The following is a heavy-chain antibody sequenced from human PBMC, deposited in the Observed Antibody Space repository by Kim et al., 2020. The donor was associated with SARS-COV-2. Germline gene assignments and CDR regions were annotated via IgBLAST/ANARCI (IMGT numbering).Heavy chain of an antibody. D-gene: IGHD5-18*01. CDR3: TRPTRGYGYGLDY. CDR2: IYDSGNT. CDR1: GASISSSNYF. V-gene: IGHV4-39*01. Sequence: SETLSLTCTVTGASISSSNYFWGWIRQPPGKGPEWIGSIYDSGNTYYDSSLKSRVSISVDTSKNQVSLKLSSVTAADTAVYYCTRPTRGYGYGLDYWGQGTLVTVSS. J-gene: IGHJ4*02.